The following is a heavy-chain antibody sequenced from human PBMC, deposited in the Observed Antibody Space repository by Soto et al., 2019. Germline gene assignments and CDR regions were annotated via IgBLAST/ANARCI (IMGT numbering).Heavy chain of an antibody. CDR2: IYYSGST. V-gene: IGHV4-59*01. D-gene: IGHD3-16*01. CDR1: GDSISSYY. Sequence: QVQLQESGPGLVKPSETLSLTCTVSGDSISSYYWSWIRQPPGKGLEWIGYIYYSGSTNYNPSLTSRVTISVDPPKNQFSLKLSSVTAADTAVYYCARAPEIRGWGGGYFHHWGQGSLVTVSS. J-gene: IGHJ1*01. CDR3: ARAPEIRGWGGGYFHH.